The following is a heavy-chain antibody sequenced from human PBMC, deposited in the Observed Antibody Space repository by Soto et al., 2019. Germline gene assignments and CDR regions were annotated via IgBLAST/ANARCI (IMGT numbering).Heavy chain of an antibody. CDR3: ARARSYGSGSYYAAFDY. CDR2: INHSGST. J-gene: IGHJ4*02. CDR1: GGSFSGYY. D-gene: IGHD3-10*01. V-gene: IGHV4-34*01. Sequence: TSETLSLTCAVYGGSFSGYYWSWIRQPPGKGLEWIGEINHSGSTNYNPSLKSRVTISVDTSKNQFSLKLSSVTAADTAVYYCARARSYGSGSYYAAFDYWGQGTLVTVSS.